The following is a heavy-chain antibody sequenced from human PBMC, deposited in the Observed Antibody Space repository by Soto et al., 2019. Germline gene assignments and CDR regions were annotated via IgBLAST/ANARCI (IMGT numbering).Heavy chain of an antibody. CDR3: ARSLGWYAIDY. J-gene: IGHJ4*02. CDR1: GVSIGSNYY. V-gene: IGHV4-4*02. D-gene: IGHD6-19*01. CDR2: ISHIVSV. Sequence: QVLLQESGPGLVQPSGTLSLSCVVSGVSIGSNYYWGWVRQPPGKGLGWLGDISHIVSVNYHPSLKRRDTVSMDKSQNQFSLKLNSVAAADTAVYYCARSLGWYAIDYWGQGTHVIVSS.